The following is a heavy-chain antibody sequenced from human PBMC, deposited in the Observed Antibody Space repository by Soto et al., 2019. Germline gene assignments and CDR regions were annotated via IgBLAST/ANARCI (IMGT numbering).Heavy chain of an antibody. V-gene: IGHV3-30*18. CDR1: GFTFSSYG. J-gene: IGHJ6*02. D-gene: IGHD2-21*02. Sequence: QVQLVESGGGVVQPGRSLRLSCAASGFTFSSYGMHWVRQAPGKGLEWVAVISYDGSNKYYADSVKGRFTISRDNSKNPLYRQMNSLRAEDTAVYYCAKDWDIVVVTAIRYGMDVWGQGTTVTVSS. CDR2: ISYDGSNK. CDR3: AKDWDIVVVTAIRYGMDV.